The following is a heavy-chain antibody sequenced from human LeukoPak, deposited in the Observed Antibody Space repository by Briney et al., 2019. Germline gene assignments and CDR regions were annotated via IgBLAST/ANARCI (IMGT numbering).Heavy chain of an antibody. D-gene: IGHD5-24*01. CDR3: ARQFNAYYFDY. Sequence: PSETLSLTCAVYGGSFSGYYWSWIRQPPGKGLEWIGEINHSGNTNYNPSLKSRVTISVDTSKNQFSLKLSSVTAADTAVYYCARQFNAYYFDYWGQGTLVTVSS. V-gene: IGHV4-34*01. CDR2: INHSGNT. CDR1: GGSFSGYY. J-gene: IGHJ4*02.